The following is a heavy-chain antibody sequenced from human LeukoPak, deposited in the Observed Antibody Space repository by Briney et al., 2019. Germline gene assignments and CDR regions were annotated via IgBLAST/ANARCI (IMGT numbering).Heavy chain of an antibody. D-gene: IGHD3-22*01. Sequence: GESLKISCKGSGYSFSSYWIGWVRQMPGKGLEWMGIIYPVDSDTRYSPPFQGQVTISVDKSINTAYLQWSSLKGSDTAMYYCARRSSQNYDSSGYYGMDVWGQGTTVTVSS. CDR1: GYSFSSYW. CDR2: IYPVDSDT. CDR3: ARRSSQNYDSSGYYGMDV. V-gene: IGHV5-51*01. J-gene: IGHJ6*02.